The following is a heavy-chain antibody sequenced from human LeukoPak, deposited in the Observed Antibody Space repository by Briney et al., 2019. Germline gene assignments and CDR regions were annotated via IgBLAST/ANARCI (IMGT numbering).Heavy chain of an antibody. CDR2: MNPNSGNT. J-gene: IGHJ4*02. Sequence: ASVKVSCKASGYTFTSYDINWVRQATGQGLEWMGWMNPNSGNTGYAQKFQGRVTMTRTTSISTAYMELSSLRSEDTAVYYCARGPLYYYDSSGHFDYWGQGTLVTVSS. V-gene: IGHV1-8*01. CDR1: GYTFTSYD. D-gene: IGHD3-22*01. CDR3: ARGPLYYYDSSGHFDY.